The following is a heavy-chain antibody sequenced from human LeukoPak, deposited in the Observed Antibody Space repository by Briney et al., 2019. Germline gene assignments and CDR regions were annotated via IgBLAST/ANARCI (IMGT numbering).Heavy chain of an antibody. J-gene: IGHJ5*01. Sequence: SETLSLTCTVSGGSISSGSYFWAWIRQPPGQGLEWIGSIVYSGTTYYNPSLKSRITISVDTSQNQFSLTLRSVTAADTAVYYCARVAVAGPTGWFDSWGQGTLVTVSS. D-gene: IGHD6-19*01. CDR3: ARVAVAGPTGWFDS. V-gene: IGHV4-39*01. CDR1: GGSISSGSYF. CDR2: IVYSGTT.